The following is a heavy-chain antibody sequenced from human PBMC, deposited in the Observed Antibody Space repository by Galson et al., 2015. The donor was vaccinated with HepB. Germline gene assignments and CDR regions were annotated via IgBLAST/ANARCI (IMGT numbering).Heavy chain of an antibody. CDR1: GLTFSNYW. J-gene: IGHJ4*02. Sequence: SLRLSCAASGLTFSNYWMHWVRQAPGKGLVWVSRINSDGSSTTYADSVKGRFTISRDNAKNTLYLQMNSLRAEDTAVYFCAREGRAEYCSSTIWRYRPPLYYWGQGTLVTVSS. D-gene: IGHD2-2*01. CDR3: AREGRAEYCSSTIWRYRPPLYY. CDR2: INSDGSST. V-gene: IGHV3-74*01.